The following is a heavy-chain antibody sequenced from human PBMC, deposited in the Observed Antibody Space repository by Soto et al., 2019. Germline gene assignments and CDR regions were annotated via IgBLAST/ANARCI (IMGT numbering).Heavy chain of an antibody. CDR1: GFTFSSYS. V-gene: IGHV3-23*01. CDR2: ISDSGSST. CDR3: AKVNYYYGSGCDY. D-gene: IGHD3-10*01. J-gene: IGHJ4*02. Sequence: PGVSLRLSCAASGFTFSSYSMNWVRQAPGKGLEWVSAISDSGSSTYYADSVKGRFTISRDNSKSTLFLQMNSLRAEDTAIYYCAKVNYYYGSGCDYWGQGTLVTVS.